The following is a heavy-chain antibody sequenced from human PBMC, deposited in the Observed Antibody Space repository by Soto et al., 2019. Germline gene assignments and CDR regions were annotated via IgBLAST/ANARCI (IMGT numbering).Heavy chain of an antibody. CDR2: ISGSGGST. J-gene: IGHJ4*02. CDR3: AKYWGIAAAFDY. V-gene: IGHV3-23*01. Sequence: GGSLRLSXSASGFTFSSYAMSWVRQAPGKGLEWVSAISGSGGSTYYADSVKGRFTISRDNSKNTLYLQMNSLRAEDTAVYYCAKYWGIAAAFDYWGQGTLVTVSS. D-gene: IGHD6-25*01. CDR1: GFTFSSYA.